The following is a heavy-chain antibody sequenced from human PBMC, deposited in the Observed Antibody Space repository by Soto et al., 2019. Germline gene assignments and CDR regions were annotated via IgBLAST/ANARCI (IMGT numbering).Heavy chain of an antibody. CDR1: GFTFTRYS. Sequence: PGGSLRLSCAASGFTFTRYSMDWVRQAPGKGLEWVSSISSTTNYIYYADSMKGRFTVSRDNAKNSVYLEMNSLSAEDTAVYYCARESEDLTSNFDYWGQGTLVTVSS. CDR3: ARESEDLTSNFDY. CDR2: ISSTTNYI. J-gene: IGHJ4*02. V-gene: IGHV3-21*01.